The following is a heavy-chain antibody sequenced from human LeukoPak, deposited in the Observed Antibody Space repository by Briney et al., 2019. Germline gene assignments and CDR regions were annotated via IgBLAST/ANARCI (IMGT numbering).Heavy chain of an antibody. J-gene: IGHJ4*02. CDR2: IYYSGSAGST. CDR1: GDSINSGVSY. Sequence: PSETLSLTSSVSGDSINSGVSYWAWIRQPPGKGLEWIGTIYYSGSAGSTYYNPSLKSRVTISVDTSKNQFSLNLSSVTAADTAIYYCARHLYDKTGRPLDSWGQGTLVTVSS. D-gene: IGHD3-9*01. V-gene: IGHV4-39*01. CDR3: ARHLYDKTGRPLDS.